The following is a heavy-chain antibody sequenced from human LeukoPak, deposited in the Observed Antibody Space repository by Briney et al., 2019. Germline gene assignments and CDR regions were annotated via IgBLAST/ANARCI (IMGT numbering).Heavy chain of an antibody. CDR1: GYSFTTYH. D-gene: IGHD2-21*02. CDR3: ARTTSLTASGYDC. V-gene: IGHV1-8*03. CDR2: MNPYTGDR. J-gene: IGHJ4*02. Sequence: ASVKVSCKTSGYSFTTYHIKWVRHASGQGLEWLGWMNPYTGDRGYAQRFQGRLSITSDTSISTAYMELGSLKSDDTAAYFCARTTSLTASGYDCWGQGTLVTVSS.